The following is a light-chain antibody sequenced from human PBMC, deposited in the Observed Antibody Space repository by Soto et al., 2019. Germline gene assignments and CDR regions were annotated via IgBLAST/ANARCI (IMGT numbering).Light chain of an antibody. J-gene: IGKJ2*01. CDR2: AAS. V-gene: IGKV3-15*01. Sequence: EIVMTQSPATLSVSPGERATLSCRASQSVSRNLAWYQQKPGQAPMLLIYAASTSAPGIPARFSGSGSGTEFTLTIGSLQSEDFAVDYCQQYTHWPYPFVQGTKLEI. CDR1: QSVSRN. CDR3: QQYTHWPYP.